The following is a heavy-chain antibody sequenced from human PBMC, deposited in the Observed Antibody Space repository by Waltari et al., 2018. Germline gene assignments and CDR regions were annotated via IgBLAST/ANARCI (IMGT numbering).Heavy chain of an antibody. CDR1: GGPISRYF. D-gene: IGHD4-17*01. V-gene: IGHV4-59*12. J-gene: IGHJ6*02. Sequence: QVQLQESGPGLVRPPETLSLTCTVSGGPISRYFWRWIRQPPGTGLEWVGYVYFGGNTNYNSSLKSRVAISVDKSNNQLSLSLTSVTASDTAIYYCARGPMLDYGANSGHYYYGMDVWGQGTTVTVSS. CDR3: ARGPMLDYGANSGHYYYGMDV. CDR2: VYFGGNT.